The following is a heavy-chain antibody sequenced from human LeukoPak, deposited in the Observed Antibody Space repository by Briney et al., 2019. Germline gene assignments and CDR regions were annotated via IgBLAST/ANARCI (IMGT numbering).Heavy chain of an antibody. V-gene: IGHV1-18*01. J-gene: IGHJ4*02. CDR2: ISAYNGNT. CDR3: ARALRDYYDSSGFNFDY. D-gene: IGHD3-22*01. CDR1: GYTFTSYG. Sequence: ASVKVSCKASGYTFTSYGISWVRQAPGQGLEWMGWISAYNGNTNYAQKLQGRVTMTTDTSTSTAYMELRSLRSDDTAVYYCARALRDYYDSSGFNFDYWGQGTLVTVSS.